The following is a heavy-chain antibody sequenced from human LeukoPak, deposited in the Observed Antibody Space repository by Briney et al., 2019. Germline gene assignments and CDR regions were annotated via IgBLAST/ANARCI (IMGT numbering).Heavy chain of an antibody. Sequence: GGSLRLSCAASGFTFTSYGMHWVRQAPGKGLEWVAAISYDGNNKYYADSVKGRFTISRDNTKNTLYLQMSSLRTEDTAVYYCAKDLVPWELRDDSYGMDVWGQGTTVTVSS. D-gene: IGHD1-26*01. CDR2: ISYDGNNK. CDR3: AKDLVPWELRDDSYGMDV. J-gene: IGHJ6*02. V-gene: IGHV3-30*18. CDR1: GFTFTSYG.